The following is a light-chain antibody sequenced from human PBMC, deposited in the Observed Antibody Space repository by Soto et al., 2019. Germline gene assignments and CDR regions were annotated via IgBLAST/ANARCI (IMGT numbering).Light chain of an antibody. CDR2: EVS. CDR3: PPYSRYCLLV. V-gene: IGLV2-14*01. CDR1: SSDIGGYKY. J-gene: IGLJ3*02. Sequence: QSVLTQPASVSGSLGQTITISCTGTSSDIGGYKYVSWYQQHPGKAPKLIIFEVSNRPSGVSDRFSGSNSGNTASLTISGLQAEYDADYYCPPYSRYCLLVFGGGPKVTVL.